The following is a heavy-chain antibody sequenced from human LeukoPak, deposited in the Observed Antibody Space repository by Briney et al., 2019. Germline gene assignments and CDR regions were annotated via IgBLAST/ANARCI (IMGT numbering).Heavy chain of an antibody. CDR2: TVSRGTT. J-gene: IGHJ5*02. Sequence: QTGGSLRLSCVASGFTLTSGAMNWVRQAPGKGLERVSATVSRGTTQYADSVKGRFTVSRDTSKNTLYLQMNSLRADDTAVYYCAKCSTSAYTTGWCNWIDPWGQGTLVTVSS. CDR3: AKCSTSAYTTGWCNWIDP. D-gene: IGHD6-19*01. CDR1: GFTLTSGA. V-gene: IGHV3-23*01.